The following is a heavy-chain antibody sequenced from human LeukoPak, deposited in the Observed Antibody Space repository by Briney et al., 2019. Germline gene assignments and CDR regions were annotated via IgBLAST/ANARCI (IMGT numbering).Heavy chain of an antibody. D-gene: IGHD2/OR15-2a*01. CDR2: IRTDGTI. CDR3: ARDNIWAFDI. J-gene: IGHJ3*02. Sequence: GGSLRLSCEATGFTSFDFPMNWVRKAPGKGLEWVSHIRTDGTITYADSVKGRFTISRDDAKTSVYLQMNSLRDEDTAIYYCARDNIWAFDIWGQGTMVTVAS. V-gene: IGHV3-69-1*01. CDR1: GFTSFDFP.